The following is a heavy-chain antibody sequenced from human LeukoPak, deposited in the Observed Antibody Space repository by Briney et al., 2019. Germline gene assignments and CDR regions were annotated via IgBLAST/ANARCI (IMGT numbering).Heavy chain of an antibody. CDR3: AREKVGFDN. D-gene: IGHD1-26*01. V-gene: IGHV4-4*07. J-gene: IGHJ4*02. CDR1: GDSISSYY. CDR2: IYISGNT. Sequence: SETLSLSCTVSGDSISSYYWSWIRQPAGKGLEWIGHIYISGNTNYNPSLKSRVTMSRDTSKNQFSLKLSSVTAADTAVWYCAREKVGFDNWGQGTLVTVSS.